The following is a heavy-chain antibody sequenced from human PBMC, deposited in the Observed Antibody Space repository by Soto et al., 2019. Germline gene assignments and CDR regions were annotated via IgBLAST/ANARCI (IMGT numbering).Heavy chain of an antibody. CDR2: ISPKSGGT. CDR3: ARPPGYISDWYYFDL. Sequence: RASVKVSCKASGYSVIDYYMHWVRQAPGQGFEWMGRISPKSGGTNYAQKFEGRVTMTWDTSLNTAYMELSSLISEDTAVYYCARPPGYISDWYYFDLWGQGTLVTVSS. V-gene: IGHV1-2*02. D-gene: IGHD3-9*01. CDR1: GYSVIDYY. J-gene: IGHJ4*02.